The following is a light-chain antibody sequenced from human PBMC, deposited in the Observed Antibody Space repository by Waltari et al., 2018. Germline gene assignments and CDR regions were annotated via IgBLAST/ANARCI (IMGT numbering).Light chain of an antibody. CDR2: DAS. CDR1: QSVSSY. J-gene: IGKJ4*01. Sequence: EIVLTQSPATLSLSPGERATPSCRASQSVSSYLAWYQQNPGQAPRLRIYDASTRATGIPARFSGSGSGTDFTLTISSLEPEDFAVYYCQQRSNWPLTFGGGTKVEIK. V-gene: IGKV3-11*01. CDR3: QQRSNWPLT.